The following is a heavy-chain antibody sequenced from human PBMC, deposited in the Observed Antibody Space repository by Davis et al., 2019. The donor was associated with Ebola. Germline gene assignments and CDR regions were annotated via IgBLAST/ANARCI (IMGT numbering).Heavy chain of an antibody. CDR3: ARGALVATIKYNWFDP. CDR2: SRSNGGST. V-gene: IGHV3-64*01. D-gene: IGHD5-12*01. Sequence: AGSLRLSCVASGFTFSSYAMHWVRQAPGKGLEYVSASRSNGGSTYYANSVKGRFIISRDNSKNTLYLQMGSLRAEDMAVYYCARGALVATIKYNWFDPWGQGTLVTVSS. J-gene: IGHJ5*02. CDR1: GFTFSSYA.